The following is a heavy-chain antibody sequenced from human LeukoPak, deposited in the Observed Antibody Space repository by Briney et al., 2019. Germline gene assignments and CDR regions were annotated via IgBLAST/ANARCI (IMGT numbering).Heavy chain of an antibody. Sequence: ASVKVSCKASGYTFTSYGISWVRQAPGQGLEWMGWISAYDGNTNYAQKLQGRVTMTTDTSTSTAYMELRSLRSDDTAVYYCARDGGSSWYRTYSYYYYYYMDVWGKGTTVTVSS. V-gene: IGHV1-18*01. J-gene: IGHJ6*03. CDR3: ARDGGSSWYRTYSYYYYYYMDV. D-gene: IGHD6-13*01. CDR2: ISAYDGNT. CDR1: GYTFTSYG.